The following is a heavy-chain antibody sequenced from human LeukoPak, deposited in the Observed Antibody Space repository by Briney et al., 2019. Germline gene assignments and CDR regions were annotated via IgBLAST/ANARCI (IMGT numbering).Heavy chain of an antibody. V-gene: IGHV4-4*07. Sequence: SETLSLTCTVSGGSISSYYWSWIRQPAGKGLEWIGRIYTSGSTNYNPSLKSRVTMSVDTSKNQFSLKLSSVTAADTAVYYCARGLHGSGSYTMNWFDPWGQGTLVTVPS. J-gene: IGHJ5*02. CDR1: GGSISSYY. D-gene: IGHD3-10*01. CDR2: IYTSGST. CDR3: ARGLHGSGSYTMNWFDP.